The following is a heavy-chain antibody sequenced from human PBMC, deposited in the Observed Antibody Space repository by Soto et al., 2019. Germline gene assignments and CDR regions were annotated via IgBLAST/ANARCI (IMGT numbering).Heavy chain of an antibody. V-gene: IGHV4-34*01. CDR1: GGSFSGYY. Sequence: QVQLQQWGAGLLKPSETLSLTCAVYGGSFSGYYWSWIRQPPGKGLEWIGEINHGGSTKYRPSLKSRVTISVDTSKNQISLNVRSVTAADTPVYYCARGRLYGSSPFDYWGQGTLVTVSS. J-gene: IGHJ4*02. CDR2: INHGGST. D-gene: IGHD1-26*01. CDR3: ARGRLYGSSPFDY.